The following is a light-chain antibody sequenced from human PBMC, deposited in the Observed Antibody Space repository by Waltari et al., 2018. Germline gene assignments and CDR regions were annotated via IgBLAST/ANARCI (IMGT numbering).Light chain of an antibody. CDR2: DDN. CDR3: QVWDNDSDHVV. J-gene: IGLJ2*01. Sequence: SYVVTHPTSVSKAPGDTAKISWVGDKLESKSVHWYLQRPGEAPRLAVLDDNKRPSGIPGRLSGSNSGNTATLTITRVEAGDEDEYYCQVWDNDSDHVVFGGGTKLTVL. V-gene: IGLV3-21*01. CDR1: KLESKS.